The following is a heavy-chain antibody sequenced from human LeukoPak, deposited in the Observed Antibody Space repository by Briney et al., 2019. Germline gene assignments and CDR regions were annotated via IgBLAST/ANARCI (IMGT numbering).Heavy chain of an antibody. CDR1: GGTFSSYA. V-gene: IGHV1-69*05. D-gene: IGHD6-13*01. CDR2: IIPIFGTA. Sequence: GASVKVSCKASGGTFSSYAISWVRQAPGQGLEWMGGIIPIFGTANYAQKFQGRVTITTDESTSTAYMELSSLRSEDTAVYYCALIAALPRFDYWGQGTLVTVSS. CDR3: ALIAALPRFDY. J-gene: IGHJ4*02.